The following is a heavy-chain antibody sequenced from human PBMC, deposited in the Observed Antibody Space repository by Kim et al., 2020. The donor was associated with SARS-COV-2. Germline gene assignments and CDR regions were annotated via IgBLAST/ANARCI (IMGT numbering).Heavy chain of an antibody. V-gene: IGHV4-34*01. J-gene: IGHJ6*02. Sequence: SETLSLTCAVYGGSFSGYYWSWIRQPPGKGLEWIGEINHSGSTNYNPSLKSRVTISVDTSKNQFSLKLSSVTAADTAVYYCARDPRRYPYYYYGMDVWGQGTTVTVSS. D-gene: IGHD2-15*01. CDR2: INHSGST. CDR1: GGSFSGYY. CDR3: ARDPRRYPYYYYGMDV.